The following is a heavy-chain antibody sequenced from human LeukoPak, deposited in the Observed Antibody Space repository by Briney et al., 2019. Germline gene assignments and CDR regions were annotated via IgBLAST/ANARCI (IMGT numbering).Heavy chain of an antibody. CDR1: GFTFSSYA. Sequence: GGSLRLSCAASGFTFSSYAMYWVRQAPGKGLEYVSAISSNGGSTYYASSVKGRFTISRDNSKNTLYLQMNSLRAEDTAVYYCARRVAVAGNGDDYWGQGTLVTVSS. D-gene: IGHD6-19*01. V-gene: IGHV3-64*01. J-gene: IGHJ4*02. CDR2: ISSNGGST. CDR3: ARRVAVAGNGDDY.